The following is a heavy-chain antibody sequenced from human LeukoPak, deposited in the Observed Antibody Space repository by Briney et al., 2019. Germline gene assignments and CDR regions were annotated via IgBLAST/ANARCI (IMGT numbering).Heavy chain of an antibody. D-gene: IGHD4-17*01. CDR2: IRSKAYGGTT. Sequence: GGSLRLSCTASGFTFGDYAMSWVRQAPGKGLEWVGFIRSKAYGGTTEYAASVKGRFTISRDDSKSIAYLQMNSLKTEDTAVYYCTRDQHGDYPSPYYYYYGMDVWGQGTTVTVSS. V-gene: IGHV3-49*04. CDR1: GFTFGDYA. CDR3: TRDQHGDYPSPYYYYYGMDV. J-gene: IGHJ6*02.